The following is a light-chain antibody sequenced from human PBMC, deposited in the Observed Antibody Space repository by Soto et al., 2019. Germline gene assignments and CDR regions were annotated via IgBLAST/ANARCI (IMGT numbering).Light chain of an antibody. CDR2: DDD. V-gene: IGLV1-51*01. CDR1: SSNIGGNS. Sequence: QAVVTQPPSVSAAPGQKVTISCSGSSSNIGGNSVSWYQQLPGTAPKLLIYDDDKRPSGIPDRFSGSKSGTSATLGITGFQTGDEADYYCCSYAGSYTWVFGGGTKLTVL. CDR3: CSYAGSYTWV. J-gene: IGLJ3*02.